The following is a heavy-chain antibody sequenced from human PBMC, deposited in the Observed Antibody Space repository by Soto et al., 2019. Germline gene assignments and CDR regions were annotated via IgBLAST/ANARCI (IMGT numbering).Heavy chain of an antibody. Sequence: SETLSLTCTVSGGSISSSSYYWGWIRQPPGKGLEWIGSIYYSGSTYYNPSLKSRVTISVDTSKNQFSLKLSSVTAADTAVYYCAKVDTAMVSWYYYYGMDVWGQGTTVTVSS. CDR1: GGSISSSSYY. D-gene: IGHD5-18*01. J-gene: IGHJ6*02. V-gene: IGHV4-39*01. CDR2: IYYSGST. CDR3: AKVDTAMVSWYYYYGMDV.